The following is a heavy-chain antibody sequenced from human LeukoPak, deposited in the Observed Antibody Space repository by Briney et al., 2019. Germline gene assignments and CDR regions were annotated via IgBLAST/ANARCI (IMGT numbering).Heavy chain of an antibody. D-gene: IGHD1-26*01. V-gene: IGHV3-23*01. J-gene: IGHJ4*02. Sequence: PGGSLRLSCAASGFTFSSYAMSWVRQAPGKGLEWVSGISGSGGSTYYADSVKGRFTISRDNSKNTLYLQMNSLRAEDTAVYYCARDAALVGATLWVDYWGQGTLVTVSS. CDR3: ARDAALVGATLWVDY. CDR1: GFTFSSYA. CDR2: ISGSGGST.